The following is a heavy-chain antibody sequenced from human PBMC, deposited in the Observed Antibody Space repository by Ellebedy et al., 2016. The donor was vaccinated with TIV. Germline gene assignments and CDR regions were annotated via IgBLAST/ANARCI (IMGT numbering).Heavy chain of an antibody. CDR1: GGTFSSYA. V-gene: IGHV3-30-3*01. J-gene: IGHJ4*02. Sequence: SXXASGGTFSSYAMHWVRQAPGKGLEWVAVISYDGSNKYYADSVKGRFTISRDNSKNTLYLQMNSLRAEDTAVYYCASGVVVPAAIRVGDYWGQGTLVTVSS. D-gene: IGHD2-2*02. CDR2: ISYDGSNK. CDR3: ASGVVVPAAIRVGDY.